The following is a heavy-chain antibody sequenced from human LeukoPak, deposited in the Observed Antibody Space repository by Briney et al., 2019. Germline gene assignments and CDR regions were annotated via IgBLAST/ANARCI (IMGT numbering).Heavy chain of an antibody. CDR3: ANRISGSSS. V-gene: IGHV3-23*01. CDR1: GFTFSSYA. CDR2: ISGSGRGGST. D-gene: IGHD1-26*01. Sequence: PGGSLRLSCAASGFTFSSYAMSWVRQAPGKGLEWVSDISGSGRGGSTHYADPVKGRFIISRDNSKNTVFLQMNSLRAEDTGVYYCANRISGSSSWGQGTLVTVSS. J-gene: IGHJ5*02.